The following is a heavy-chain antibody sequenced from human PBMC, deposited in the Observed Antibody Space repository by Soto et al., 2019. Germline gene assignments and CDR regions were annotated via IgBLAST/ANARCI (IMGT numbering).Heavy chain of an antibody. CDR2: ISSSSSYI. J-gene: IGHJ4*02. CDR3: ARDLYSSSARYLDY. D-gene: IGHD6-6*01. V-gene: IGHV3-21*01. CDR1: GFTFSSYS. Sequence: EVQLVESGGGLVKPGGSVRLSCAASGFTFSSYSMNWVRQAPGKGLEWVSSISSSSSYIYYADSVKGRFTISRDNAKNSLYLQMNSLRAEDTAVYYCARDLYSSSARYLDYWGQGTLVTVSS.